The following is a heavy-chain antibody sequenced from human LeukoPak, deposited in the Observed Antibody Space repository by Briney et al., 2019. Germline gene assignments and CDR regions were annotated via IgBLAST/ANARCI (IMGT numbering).Heavy chain of an antibody. CDR3: ARQGDRRNYYDSSGYRAPFDI. CDR1: GGSISSYY. CDR2: IYYSGST. V-gene: IGHV4-59*08. J-gene: IGHJ3*02. Sequence: PSETLSLTCTVSGGSISSYYWSWIRQPPGKGLEWIGYIYYSGSTNCNPSLKSRVTISVDTSKNQFSLKLSSVTAADTAVYYCARQGDRRNYYDSSGYRAPFDIWGQGTMVTVSS. D-gene: IGHD3-22*01.